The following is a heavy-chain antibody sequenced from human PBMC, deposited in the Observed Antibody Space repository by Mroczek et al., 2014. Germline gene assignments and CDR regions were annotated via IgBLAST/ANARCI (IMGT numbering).Heavy chain of an antibody. Sequence: SGAEVKKPGASVKVSCKASGYTFTGYYMHWVRQAPGQGLEWMGWINPNSGGTNYAQKFQGRVTMTRDTSISTAYMELSRLRSDDTAVYYCARELVVVVPAAGPMDWFDPWGQGTLVTVS. D-gene: IGHD2-2*01. CDR1: GYTFTGYY. CDR2: INPNSGGT. CDR3: ARELVVVVPAAGPMDWFDP. J-gene: IGHJ5*02. V-gene: IGHV1-2*02.